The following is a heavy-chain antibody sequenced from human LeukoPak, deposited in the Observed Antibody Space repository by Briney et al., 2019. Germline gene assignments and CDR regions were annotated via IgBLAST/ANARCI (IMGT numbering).Heavy chain of an antibody. CDR2: IYYSGST. V-gene: IGHV4-59*01. Sequence: PSETLSLTCTVSGGSISSYYWSWIRQPPGKGLEWIGYIYYSGSTNYNPSLMSRVTISVDTSKNQFSLKLSSVTAADTAVYYCAREIGNAFDIWGQGTMVTVSS. J-gene: IGHJ3*02. CDR3: AREIGNAFDI. D-gene: IGHD4-23*01. CDR1: GGSISSYY.